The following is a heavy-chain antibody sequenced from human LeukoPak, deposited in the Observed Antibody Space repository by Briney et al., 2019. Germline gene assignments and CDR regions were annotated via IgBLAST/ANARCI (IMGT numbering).Heavy chain of an antibody. V-gene: IGHV3-74*01. CDR1: GFSFSGYG. D-gene: IGHD2-15*01. CDR2: INREGSST. Sequence: PGGSLRLSCAASGFSFSGYGMYWVRQAPGKGLVWVSRINREGSSTSYADSVKGRYTISRDNAKNMLYLQMNSLRAEDTAVYYCASRDQSCSGDTCYPIDYWGQGTLVTVSS. J-gene: IGHJ4*02. CDR3: ASRDQSCSGDTCYPIDY.